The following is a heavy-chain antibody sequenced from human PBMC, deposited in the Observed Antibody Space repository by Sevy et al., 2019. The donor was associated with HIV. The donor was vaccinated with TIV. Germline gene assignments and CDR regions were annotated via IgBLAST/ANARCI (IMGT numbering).Heavy chain of an antibody. J-gene: IGHJ6*02. Sequence: GGSLRLSCAASGFTFSSIGLHWVHQAPGKGLEWVASISFDVDYVYYADSVKGRFTISRDNSKNILYLQMNSLRVEDTALYYCAKDGRTAPQYYGMDVWGQGTTVTVSS. CDR1: GFTFSSIG. CDR3: AKDGRTAPQYYGMDV. CDR2: ISFDVDYV. V-gene: IGHV3-30*18. D-gene: IGHD3-16*01.